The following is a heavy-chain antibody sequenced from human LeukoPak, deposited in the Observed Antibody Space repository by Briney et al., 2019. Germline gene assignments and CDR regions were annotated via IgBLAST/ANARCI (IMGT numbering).Heavy chain of an antibody. CDR2: IKSKTDGGTT. D-gene: IGHD3-16*02. J-gene: IGHJ4*02. CDR3: TTTYVYDYVWGSYRGY. CDR1: GFTFDDYG. Sequence: GGSLRLSCAASGFTFDDYGLSWVRQAPGKGLEWVGRIKSKTDGGTTDYAAPVKGRFTISRDDSKNTLYLQVNSLKTEDTAVYYCTTTYVYDYVWGSYRGYWGQGTLVTVSS. V-gene: IGHV3-15*01.